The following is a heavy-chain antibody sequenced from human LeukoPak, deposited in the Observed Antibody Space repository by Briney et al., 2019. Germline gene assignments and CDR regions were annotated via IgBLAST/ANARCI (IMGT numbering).Heavy chain of an antibody. Sequence: GGSLRLSCAASGLIFSIYGMYWVRQAPGKGLEWVAVIWYDGSNKYYADSVKGRFTISRDNPKNTLYLQMNSLRAEDTAVYYCARDDSSAYLNNWGQGTLVTVSS. CDR2: IWYDGSNK. CDR3: ARDDSSAYLNN. J-gene: IGHJ4*02. D-gene: IGHD3-22*01. CDR1: GLIFSIYG. V-gene: IGHV3-33*07.